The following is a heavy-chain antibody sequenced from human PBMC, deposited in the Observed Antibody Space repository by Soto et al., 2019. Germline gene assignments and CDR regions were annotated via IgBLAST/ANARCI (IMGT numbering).Heavy chain of an antibody. CDR2: ISSSGSTI. V-gene: IGHV3-11*01. CDR3: ARAEYSSSSFDY. Sequence: PGGSLRLSCAASGFTFSDYYMSWIRQAPGKGLEWVSYISSSGSTICYADSVKGRFTISRDNAKNSRYLQMNSLRAEDTAVYYCARAEYSSSSFDYWGQGTLVTVSS. CDR1: GFTFSDYY. J-gene: IGHJ4*02. D-gene: IGHD6-6*01.